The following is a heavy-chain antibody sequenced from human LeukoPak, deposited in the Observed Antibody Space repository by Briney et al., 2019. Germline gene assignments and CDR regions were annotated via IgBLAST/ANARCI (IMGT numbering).Heavy chain of an antibody. D-gene: IGHD2-2*01. CDR3: AKSPDIVVVPAYFS. Sequence: ASVKVSCKASGYTFTGYYMHWVRQAPGQGLEWMGWINPNSGGTNYAQKFQGRVTMTRDTPISTAYMELSRLRSDDTAVYYCAKSPDIVVVPAYFSWGQGTLVTVSS. CDR1: GYTFTGYY. J-gene: IGHJ5*02. CDR2: INPNSGGT. V-gene: IGHV1-2*02.